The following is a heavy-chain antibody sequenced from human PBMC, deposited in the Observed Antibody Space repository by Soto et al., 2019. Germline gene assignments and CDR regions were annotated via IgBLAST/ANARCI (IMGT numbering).Heavy chain of an antibody. D-gene: IGHD6-6*01. CDR1: GGTFSSYA. CDR3: ARGKAARPYQFDY. Sequence: QVQLVQSGAEVKKPGSSVKVSCKASGGTFSSYAISWVRQAPGQGLEWMGGIIPIFGTANYAQKFQGRVTITADESTSIAYMELSSLRSEETAVYYCARGKAARPYQFDYWGQGTLVPVSS. V-gene: IGHV1-69*01. CDR2: IIPIFGTA. J-gene: IGHJ4*02.